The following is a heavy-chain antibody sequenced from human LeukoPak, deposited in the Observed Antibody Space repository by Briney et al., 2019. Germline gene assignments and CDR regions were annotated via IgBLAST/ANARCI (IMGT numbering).Heavy chain of an antibody. CDR2: IIPLFGTA. Sequence: GASVKVSCKASGGTFSSYALGWVRQAPGQGLEWMGGIIPLFGTAKYAQNFQGRVTITTDESTSTAYMELRSLRSDDTAVYYCARAPSTSCYKFDYWGQGTLVTVSS. CDR1: GGTFSSYA. V-gene: IGHV1-69*05. CDR3: ARAPSTSCYKFDY. D-gene: IGHD2-2*02. J-gene: IGHJ4*02.